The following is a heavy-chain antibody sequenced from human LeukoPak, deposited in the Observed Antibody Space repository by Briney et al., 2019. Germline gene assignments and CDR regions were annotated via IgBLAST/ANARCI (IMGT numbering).Heavy chain of an antibody. V-gene: IGHV3-7*05. Sequence: GRSLRLSCTASGFTFTTYGMHWVRQAPGKGLEWVASINQDGSEKYYVDSVKGRFTISRDNAKNSLYLQMNSLRADDTAVYYCARARGGSNSDYWGQGTLVTVSS. CDR2: INQDGSEK. J-gene: IGHJ4*02. CDR1: GFTFTTYG. CDR3: ARARGGSNSDY. D-gene: IGHD1-26*01.